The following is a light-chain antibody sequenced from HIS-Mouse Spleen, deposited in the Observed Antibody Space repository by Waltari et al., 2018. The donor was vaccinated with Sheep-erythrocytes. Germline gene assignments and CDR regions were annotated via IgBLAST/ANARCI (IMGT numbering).Light chain of an antibody. V-gene: IGLV3-1*01. CDR1: KLGDKT. J-gene: IGLJ2*01. CDR3: QAWDSSIVV. Sequence: SSDLPQPPSVSVSPGQPASIPGPGAKLGDKTAGWYQQKPGQSPVLVIYQDTKRPSGIPERFSGSNSGNTATLTISGTQAMDEADYYCQAWDSSIVVFGGGTKLTVL. CDR2: QDT.